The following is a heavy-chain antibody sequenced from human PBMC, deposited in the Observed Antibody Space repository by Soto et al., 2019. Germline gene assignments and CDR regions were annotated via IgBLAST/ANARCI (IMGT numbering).Heavy chain of an antibody. J-gene: IGHJ4*02. CDR2: INAGNGNT. D-gene: IGHD6-19*01. CDR3: ARGLAPYYFDH. Sequence: ASVKVSCKASGYTFTIYAMHWVRQAPGQRLEWMGWINAGNGNTKYSQKFQGRVTITRDTSASTAYMELSSLRSEDTAVYYCARGLAPYYFDHWGQGTLVTVSS. V-gene: IGHV1-3*01. CDR1: GYTFTIYA.